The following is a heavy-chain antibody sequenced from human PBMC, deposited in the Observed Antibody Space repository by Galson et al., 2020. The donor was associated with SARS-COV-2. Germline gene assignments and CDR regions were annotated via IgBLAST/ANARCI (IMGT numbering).Heavy chain of an antibody. Sequence: SETLSLTCTVSGDSMNSYYWSWIRQPPGKGLDWIGYIYYSGSTHYNPSLKSRVTISVDTSKNQFSLKLSSVTAADTALYYCARITIFGVAGYYFDYWGQGTLVTVS. CDR1: GDSMNSYY. CDR3: ARITIFGVAGYYFDY. CDR2: IYYSGST. D-gene: IGHD3-3*01. V-gene: IGHV4-59*01. J-gene: IGHJ4*02.